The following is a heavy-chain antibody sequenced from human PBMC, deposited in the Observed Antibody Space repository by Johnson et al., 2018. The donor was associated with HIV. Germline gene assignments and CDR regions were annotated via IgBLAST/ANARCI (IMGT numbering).Heavy chain of an antibody. CDR2: ISYDGSEK. CDR3: ARGSRYTYDNDDAYILHSFDY. Sequence: QVQLAESGGGVVQPGRSLRLSCAASGFTFSSYAMHWVRQAPGKGLEWVAVISYDGSEKYFADSVKGRFTISRDSPKNTLYLQMNSLRAEDTAVYYCARGSRYTYDNDDAYILHSFDYWGQGTMVTVSS. D-gene: IGHD3-22*01. V-gene: IGHV3-30*04. J-gene: IGHJ3*01. CDR1: GFTFSSYA.